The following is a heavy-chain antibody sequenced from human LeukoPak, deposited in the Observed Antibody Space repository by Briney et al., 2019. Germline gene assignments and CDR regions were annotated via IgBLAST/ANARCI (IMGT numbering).Heavy chain of an antibody. CDR3: ARDGLTTVGVAHAMYWYFDL. J-gene: IGHJ2*01. Sequence: GGSLRLSCAASGFTFSSYAMSWVRQAPGKGLEWVSYISSSGSTIYYADSVKGRFTISRDNAKNSLYLQMGSLRAEDTAVYYCARDGLTTVGVAHAMYWYFDLWGRGTLVTVSS. V-gene: IGHV3-48*03. CDR1: GFTFSSYA. CDR2: ISSSGSTI. D-gene: IGHD3-3*01.